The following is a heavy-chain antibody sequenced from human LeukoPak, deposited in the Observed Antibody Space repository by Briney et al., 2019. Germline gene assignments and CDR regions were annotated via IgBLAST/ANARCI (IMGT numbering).Heavy chain of an antibody. Sequence: GSLRLSCAASGFTFSSYAMSWIRQPPGKGLEWIGEINHSGSTNYNPSLKSRVAISVDTSKNQFSLKLSSVTAADTAVYYRARVWFGEFPYYYYYVDVWGKGTTVTISS. D-gene: IGHD3-10*01. CDR3: ARVWFGEFPYYYYYVDV. J-gene: IGHJ6*03. CDR2: INHSGST. CDR1: GFTFSSYA. V-gene: IGHV4-34*01.